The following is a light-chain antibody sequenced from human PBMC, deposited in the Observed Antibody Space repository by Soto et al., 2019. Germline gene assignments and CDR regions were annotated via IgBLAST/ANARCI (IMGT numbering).Light chain of an antibody. CDR1: SSDVGGYDY. CDR2: DVS. Sequence: QSALTQPRSVSGSPGQSVTISCTGTSSDVGGYDYVSWYQQHPGKAPKLMIYDVSKRPSGVPDRFSGSKSGNTASLTISGLQAEDEADYYCCSHAGSYVVFGGGTKLTVL. V-gene: IGLV2-11*01. CDR3: CSHAGSYVV. J-gene: IGLJ2*01.